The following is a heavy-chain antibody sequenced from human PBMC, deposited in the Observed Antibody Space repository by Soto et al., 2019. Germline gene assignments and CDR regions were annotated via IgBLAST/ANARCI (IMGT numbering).Heavy chain of an antibody. CDR3: ARDDYGDYRFDY. V-gene: IGHV4-59*01. D-gene: IGHD4-17*01. Sequence: PETLSLTCALYARSFSIYLWSWVRQAPGKGLEWIGYIYYSWSTNYNPSLKSRVTISVDTSKNQFSLKLSSVTAADTAVYYCARDDYGDYRFDYWGQGTLVTVSS. CDR2: IYYSWST. CDR1: ARSFSIYL. J-gene: IGHJ4*02.